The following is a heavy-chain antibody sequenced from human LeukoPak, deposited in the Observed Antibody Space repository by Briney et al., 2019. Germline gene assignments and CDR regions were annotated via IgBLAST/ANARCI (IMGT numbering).Heavy chain of an antibody. Sequence: GSLRLSCAASGFTFSIYGMHWVRQSPGKGLEWIGYIYYTGSTSYNPSLRSRVTMSADTSKNQFSLKLSSVTAADTAVYYCASRKLGNDYWGQGTLVTVSS. J-gene: IGHJ4*02. D-gene: IGHD7-27*01. CDR2: IYYTGST. V-gene: IGHV4-59*01. CDR1: GFTFSIYG. CDR3: ASRKLGNDY.